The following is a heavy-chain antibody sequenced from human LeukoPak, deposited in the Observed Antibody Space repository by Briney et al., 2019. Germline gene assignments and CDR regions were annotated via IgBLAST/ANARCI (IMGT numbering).Heavy chain of an antibody. CDR1: GFTFTNYY. CDR3: APGGDEGDYFDY. CDR2: INPSGGST. V-gene: IGHV1-46*01. J-gene: IGHJ4*02. D-gene: IGHD3-16*01. Sequence: ASVKVSCKASGFTFTNYYMHWVRQAPGQGLEWIGIINPSGGSTSYAQKFQGRVTMTRDTSTSTVYMELSSLRSEDTAVYYCAPGGDEGDYFDYWGQGTLVTVSS.